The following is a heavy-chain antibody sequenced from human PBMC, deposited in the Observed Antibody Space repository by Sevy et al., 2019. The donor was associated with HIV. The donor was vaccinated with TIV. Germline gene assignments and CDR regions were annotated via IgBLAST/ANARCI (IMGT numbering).Heavy chain of an antibody. V-gene: IGHV1-24*01. Sequence: ASVKVSCKVSGYTLTKLSMHWVRQAPGKGLEWMGSFDPEDGERIYAQNFQGRVTMSEDTSTDTAYMDLSSLRSDDTAVYFCAATREYHYGNSGYFDYWGQGTLVTVSS. CDR2: FDPEDGER. D-gene: IGHD3-22*01. CDR1: GYTLTKLS. CDR3: AATREYHYGNSGYFDY. J-gene: IGHJ4*02.